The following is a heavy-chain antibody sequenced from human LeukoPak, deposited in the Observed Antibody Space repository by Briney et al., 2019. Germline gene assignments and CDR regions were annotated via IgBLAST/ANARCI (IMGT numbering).Heavy chain of an antibody. V-gene: IGHV3-23*01. CDR3: AKEPREYCSSTSCPNWFDS. CDR1: GFTFSSYA. D-gene: IGHD2-2*01. J-gene: IGHJ5*01. CDR2: ISGSGTSS. Sequence: PGGSLRLSCEASGFTFSSYAMTWVRQAPAKGLEWVSLISGSGTSSFFADFVKGRFFISRDNFKNTVHLQMNNLRAEDTAVYYCAKEPREYCSSTSCPNWFDSWGQGTLVTVSS.